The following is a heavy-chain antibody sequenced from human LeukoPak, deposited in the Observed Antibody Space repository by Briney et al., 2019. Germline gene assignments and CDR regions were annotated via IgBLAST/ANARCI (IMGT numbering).Heavy chain of an antibody. D-gene: IGHD2-2*02. CDR1: GFTFSSYT. Sequence: PGGSLRLSCAASGFTFSSYTMNWVRQAPGKGLEWVSSISSNSNFIYYADSVKGRFTISRDNAKNSLYLQMNSLRAEDTAVYYCTRAMVVVVPAAILGYYYMDVWGKGTTVTVSS. CDR2: ISSNSNFI. J-gene: IGHJ6*03. CDR3: TRAMVVVVPAAILGYYYMDV. V-gene: IGHV3-21*01.